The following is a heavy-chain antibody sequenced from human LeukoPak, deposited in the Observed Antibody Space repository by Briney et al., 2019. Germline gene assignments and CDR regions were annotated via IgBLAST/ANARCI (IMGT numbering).Heavy chain of an antibody. J-gene: IGHJ4*02. V-gene: IGHV3-23*01. D-gene: IGHD3-22*01. Sequence: GGSLRLSCAASGFTFDDYGMSWVRQAPGKGLEWVSGISGSGGSTYYADSVKGRFTISRDNSKNTLYLQMNSLRAEDTAVYYCAKDRTMIGMPDYWGQGTLVTVSS. CDR2: ISGSGGST. CDR3: AKDRTMIGMPDY. CDR1: GFTFDDYG.